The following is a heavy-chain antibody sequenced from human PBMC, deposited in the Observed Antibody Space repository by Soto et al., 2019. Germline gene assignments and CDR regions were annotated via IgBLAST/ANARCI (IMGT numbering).Heavy chain of an antibody. Sequence: SETLSLTCAVSGGSISSGGYSWSWIRQPPGRGLEWIGYIYHSGSTYYNPSLKSRVTISVDRCKNQFSLKLSSVTAADTAVYYCARAATNVTIFGVVIKTNWFDPWGQGTLVTVSS. CDR2: IYHSGST. V-gene: IGHV4-30-2*01. D-gene: IGHD3-3*01. J-gene: IGHJ5*02. CDR1: GGSISSGGYS. CDR3: ARAATNVTIFGVVIKTNWFDP.